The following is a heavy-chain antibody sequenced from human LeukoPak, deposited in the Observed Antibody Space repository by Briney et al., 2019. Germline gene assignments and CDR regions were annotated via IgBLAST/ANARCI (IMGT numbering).Heavy chain of an antibody. V-gene: IGHV3-74*01. CDR2: TNSDGSST. CDR3: ARDSIRSLDY. D-gene: IGHD1-14*01. CDR1: GFTFSSYW. J-gene: IGHJ4*02. Sequence: GGSLRLSCTASGFTFSSYWMHWVRQAPGKGLVWVSRTNSDGSSTSYADLVKGRFTISRDNARNTFYLQMNSLRVEDTAVYYCARDSIRSLDYWGQGTLVTVSS.